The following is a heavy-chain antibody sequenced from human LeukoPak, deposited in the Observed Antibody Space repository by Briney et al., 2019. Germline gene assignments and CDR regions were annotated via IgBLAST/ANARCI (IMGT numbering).Heavy chain of an antibody. CDR3: ARGFRHYDILTGYYTH. CDR2: IPYDGSNK. Sequence: GGALRLSCAASGFAFISSGMHWVRQAPGKGLEWGAFIPYDGSNKYYADSVKGGFTISRDNAKNTLSLQMNSLRAEDTAVYYCARGFRHYDILTGYYTHWGQGTLVTVSS. D-gene: IGHD3-9*01. CDR1: GFAFISSG. J-gene: IGHJ4*02. V-gene: IGHV3-30*12.